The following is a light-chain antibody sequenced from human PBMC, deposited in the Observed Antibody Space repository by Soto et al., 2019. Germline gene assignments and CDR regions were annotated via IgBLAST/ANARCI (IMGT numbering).Light chain of an antibody. CDR1: SSDVGGYNY. CDR2: DVS. J-gene: IGLJ2*01. V-gene: IGLV2-14*01. Sequence: QSALTQPASVSGSPGQSITISCTGTSSDVGGYNYVYWYQQHPGKAPKLMIYDVSNRPSGVSNRFSGSKSGNTASLTISGLQAEDEAEYYCSSYTSSSTLVVFGGGTKLTVL. CDR3: SSYTSSSTLVV.